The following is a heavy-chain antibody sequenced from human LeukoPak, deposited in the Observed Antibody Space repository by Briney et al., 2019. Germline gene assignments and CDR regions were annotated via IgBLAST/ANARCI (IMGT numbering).Heavy chain of an antibody. Sequence: GGPLRLSCAASGFTFSSYGMHWVRQAPGKGLEWVAVISYDGSKQSYVDSGKGRFTISRDNSKNTLYLQISSLSAEDTAVYFCAKDMFPGLGSAFDIWGQGTMVTVSS. CDR3: AKDMFPGLGSAFDI. CDR1: GFTFSSYG. CDR2: ISYDGSKQ. V-gene: IGHV3-30*18. D-gene: IGHD3-10*02. J-gene: IGHJ3*02.